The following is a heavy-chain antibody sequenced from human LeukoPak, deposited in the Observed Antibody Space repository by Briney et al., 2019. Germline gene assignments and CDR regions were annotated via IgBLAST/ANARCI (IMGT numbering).Heavy chain of an antibody. CDR1: GYTFTGYY. CDR2: INPNSGAT. V-gene: IGHV1-2*02. J-gene: IGHJ1*01. D-gene: IGHD2-15*01. Sequence: ASVKVSCKASGYTFTGYYIHWVRQAPGQGLEWMGWINPNSGATNYAQKLQGRVTMTRDTSISTAYMELSRLRSDDTAVYYCARDSADCSGGSCYSAEYFQHWGQGTLVTVSS. CDR3: ARDSADCSGGSCYSAEYFQH.